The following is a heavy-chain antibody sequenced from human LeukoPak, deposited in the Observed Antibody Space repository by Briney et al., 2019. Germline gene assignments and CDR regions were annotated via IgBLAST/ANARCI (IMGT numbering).Heavy chain of an antibody. CDR3: AKGYYYGSGSFGFDP. CDR1: GFTFSSYG. CDR2: ISYDGSNK. J-gene: IGHJ5*02. Sequence: GSLRLSCAASGFTFSSYGMHWVRQAPGKGLEWVAVISYDGSNKYYADSVKGRFTISRDNSKNTLYLQMNSLRAEDTAVYYCAKGYYYGSGSFGFDPWGQGTLVTVSS. V-gene: IGHV3-30*18. D-gene: IGHD3-10*01.